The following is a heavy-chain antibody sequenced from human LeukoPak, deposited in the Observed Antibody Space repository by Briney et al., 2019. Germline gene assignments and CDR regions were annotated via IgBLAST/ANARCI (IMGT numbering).Heavy chain of an antibody. D-gene: IGHD3-22*01. Sequence: GGSLRLSCAASGFTFSSYAMSWVRQAPGKGLEWVSVIYSGGSTYYADSVKGRFTISRDNSKNTLYLQMNSLRAEDTAVYYCARAGYYYDSSGYYYFDYWGQGTLVTVSS. J-gene: IGHJ4*02. CDR3: ARAGYYYDSSGYYYFDY. CDR2: IYSGGST. CDR1: GFTFSSYA. V-gene: IGHV3-66*01.